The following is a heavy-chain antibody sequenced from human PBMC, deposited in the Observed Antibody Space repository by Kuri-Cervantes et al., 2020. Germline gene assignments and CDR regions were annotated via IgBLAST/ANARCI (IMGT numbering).Heavy chain of an antibody. CDR1: GGTFSSYA. CDR2: ISAYNGNT. Sequence: ASVKVSCKASGGTFSSYAISWVRQATGQGLEWMGWISAYNGNTNYAQKLQGRVTMTTDTSTSTAYMELRSLRSEDTAVYYCARGSGQRYFDLDLWGQGTLVTVSS. V-gene: IGHV1-18*01. D-gene: IGHD3-9*01. CDR3: ARGSGQRYFDLDL. J-gene: IGHJ5*02.